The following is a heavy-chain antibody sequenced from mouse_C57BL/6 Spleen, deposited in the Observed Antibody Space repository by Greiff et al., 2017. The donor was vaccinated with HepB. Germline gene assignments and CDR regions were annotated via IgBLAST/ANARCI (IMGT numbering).Heavy chain of an antibody. CDR3: ARPLYDVFAMDY. CDR1: GFTFSDYG. CDR2: ISSGSSTI. J-gene: IGHJ4*01. Sequence: EVKLMESGGGLVKPGGSLKLSCAASGFTFSDYGMHWVRQAPEKGLEWVAYISSGSSTIYYADTVKGRFTISRDNAKNTLFLQMTSLRSEDTAMYYCARPLYDVFAMDYWGQGTSVTVSS. V-gene: IGHV5-17*01. D-gene: IGHD2-3*01.